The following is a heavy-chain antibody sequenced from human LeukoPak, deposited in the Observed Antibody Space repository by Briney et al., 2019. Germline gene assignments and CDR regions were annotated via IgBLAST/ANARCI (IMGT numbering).Heavy chain of an antibody. CDR2: IYYSGST. V-gene: IGHV4-39*01. Sequence: SETLSLTCTVSGGSISISSYYWGWIRQPPGKGLEWIGSIYYSGSTYYNPSLKSRVTISVDTSKNQFSLKLSSVTAADTAVYYCARGLWGGYYYYYGMDVWGQGTTVTVSS. J-gene: IGHJ6*02. CDR1: GGSISISSYY. CDR3: ARGLWGGYYYYYGMDV. D-gene: IGHD3-3*01.